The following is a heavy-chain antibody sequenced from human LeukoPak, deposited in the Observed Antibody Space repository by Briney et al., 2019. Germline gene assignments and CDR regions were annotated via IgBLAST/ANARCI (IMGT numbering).Heavy chain of an antibody. J-gene: IGHJ2*01. CDR1: GFSFTNYW. Sequence: GEPLKISCQGSGFSFTNYWIGWVRQQPGKGLEWVGIIYPGDSGTLYSPSFQGLVTISADKSISTLYLQWSSLQASDTAVYYCARQEQQLVYWYFDLWGRGTLVTVSS. V-gene: IGHV5-51*01. CDR3: ARQEQQLVYWYFDL. D-gene: IGHD6-13*01. CDR2: IYPGDSGT.